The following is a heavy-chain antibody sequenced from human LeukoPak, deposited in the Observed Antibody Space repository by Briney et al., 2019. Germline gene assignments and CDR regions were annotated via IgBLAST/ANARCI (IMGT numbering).Heavy chain of an antibody. J-gene: IGHJ4*02. Sequence: SETLSLTCTASGGSISSSSYYWGWIRQPPGKGLEWIGSIYYSGSTYYNPSLKSRDTISVDTSKNQFSLKLSSVTAADTAVYYCARPRSGSYSYYFDYWGQGTLVTVSS. CDR1: GGSISSSSYY. D-gene: IGHD3-10*01. CDR2: IYYSGST. V-gene: IGHV4-39*01. CDR3: ARPRSGSYSYYFDY.